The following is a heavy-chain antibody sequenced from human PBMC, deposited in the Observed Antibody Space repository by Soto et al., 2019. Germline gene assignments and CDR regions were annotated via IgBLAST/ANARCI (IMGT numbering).Heavy chain of an antibody. Sequence: QVQLQESGPGLVKPSETLSLTCTVSGGSISSYYWNWIRQPPGKGLEWIGYIYYSRTTNYNPSLKSRVTISEDTSKNQFSLRLSSVTAADTAVYYCAREVGASPDYFDYWGQGTLVTVSS. D-gene: IGHD1-26*01. CDR1: GGSISSYY. CDR2: IYYSRTT. J-gene: IGHJ4*02. CDR3: AREVGASPDYFDY. V-gene: IGHV4-59*01.